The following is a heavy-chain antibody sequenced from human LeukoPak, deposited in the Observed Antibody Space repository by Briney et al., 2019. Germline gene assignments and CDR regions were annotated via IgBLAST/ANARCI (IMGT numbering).Heavy chain of an antibody. D-gene: IGHD6-6*01. J-gene: IGHJ6*04. CDR2: INPNSGGT. Sequence: ASVEVSCKASGYTFTGYYMHWVRQAPGQGLEWMGWINPNSGGTNYAQKFQGRVTMTRDTSISTAYMELSRLRSDDTAVYYCARVPNSSSKEMDVWGKGTTVTVSS. CDR1: GYTFTGYY. CDR3: ARVPNSSSKEMDV. V-gene: IGHV1-2*02.